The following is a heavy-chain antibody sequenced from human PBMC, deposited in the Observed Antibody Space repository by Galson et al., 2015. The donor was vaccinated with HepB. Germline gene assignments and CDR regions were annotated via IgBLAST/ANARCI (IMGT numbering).Heavy chain of an antibody. V-gene: IGHV1-18*04. CDR1: GYTFISYG. Sequence: SCKASGYTFISYGINWVRQAPGQGLEWMGWISVYNGDTKYAQNLQGRVTMTTDTSTSTAYMELSSLRSDDTAVYYCARDQDDDYDDYVDLAAGYWGQGTLVTVSS. CDR3: ARDQDDDYDDYVDLAAGY. J-gene: IGHJ4*02. CDR2: ISVYNGDT. D-gene: IGHD4-17*01.